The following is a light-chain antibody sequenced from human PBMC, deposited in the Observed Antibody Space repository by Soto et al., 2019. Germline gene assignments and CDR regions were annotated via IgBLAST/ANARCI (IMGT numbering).Light chain of an antibody. CDR2: GAS. J-gene: IGKJ4*02. CDR3: QMYYNWTPFT. V-gene: IGKV3-15*01. Sequence: EIVMTQSPVPLSVSPGERATLSCRACPSVGSNLAWYQQKPDQTPRLLIYGASTRATGIPTRFSGSGSGTEFNLTISSLQSEDVAVYYCQMYYNWTPFTFGGGTEVEIK. CDR1: PSVGSN.